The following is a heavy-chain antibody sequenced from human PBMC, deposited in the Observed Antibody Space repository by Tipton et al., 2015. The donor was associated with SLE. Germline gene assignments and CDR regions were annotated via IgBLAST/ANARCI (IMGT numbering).Heavy chain of an antibody. V-gene: IGHV4-59*12. CDR3: ARTQYTFGGVIAPFDY. CDR2: VYYDGST. CDR1: GGSIGSYY. Sequence: LRLSCTDSGGSIGSYYWSWIRQPPGKGLEWIGYVYYDGSTKYSPSLKSRVTISVDTSKNQFSLKLSSVTAADTAVYYCARTQYTFGGVIAPFDYWGQGTLVTVSS. J-gene: IGHJ4*02. D-gene: IGHD3-16*02.